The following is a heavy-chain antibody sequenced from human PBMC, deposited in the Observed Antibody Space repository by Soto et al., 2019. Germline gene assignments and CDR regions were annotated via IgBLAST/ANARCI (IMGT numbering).Heavy chain of an antibody. V-gene: IGHV4-31*03. Sequence: SETPSLTCPVSGGAIRSGGYYWSWIRQHPGKGLEWIGYIYYSGSTYYNPSLKSRVTISVDTSKNQFPLKLSSVIAADTAVFYCARELVGSSWYTCFGPWGQGPLVTVSS. D-gene: IGHD6-13*01. CDR2: IYYSGST. CDR3: ARELVGSSWYTCFGP. J-gene: IGHJ5*02. CDR1: GGAIRSGGYY.